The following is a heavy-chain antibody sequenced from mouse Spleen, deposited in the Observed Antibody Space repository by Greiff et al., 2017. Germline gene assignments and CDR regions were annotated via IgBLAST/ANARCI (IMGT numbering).Heavy chain of an antibody. CDR2: IDPETGGT. CDR3: TRDWEGPYWYFDV. Sequence: VQLQQSGAELVRPGASVTLSCKASGYTFTDYEMHWVKQTPVHGLEWIGAIDPETGGTAYNQKFKGKAILTADKSSSTAYMELRSLTSEDSAVYYCTRDWEGPYWYFDVWGTGTTVTVSS. V-gene: IGHV1-15*01. J-gene: IGHJ1*03. CDR1: GYTFTDYE. D-gene: IGHD4-1*01.